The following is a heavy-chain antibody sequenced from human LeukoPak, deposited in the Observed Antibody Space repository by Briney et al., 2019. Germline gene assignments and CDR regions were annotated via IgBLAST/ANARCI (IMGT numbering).Heavy chain of an antibody. CDR1: GFLFGSHA. CDR3: AKVYRLSSGKYIGYLDF. V-gene: IGHV3-23*01. J-gene: IGHJ4*02. CDR2: ISPSGDST. Sequence: GGSLKLSCAASGFLFGSHAMHWVRQAPGKGLDWVASISPSGDSTSYADSVKDRFTISRDNSKSTLYLQMNSLRVGDSALYYCAKVYRLSSGKYIGYLDFWGQGALVTVSS. D-gene: IGHD4-11*01.